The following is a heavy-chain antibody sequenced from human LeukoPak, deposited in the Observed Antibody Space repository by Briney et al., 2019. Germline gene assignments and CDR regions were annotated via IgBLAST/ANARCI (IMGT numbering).Heavy chain of an antibody. CDR2: IYTSGST. CDR1: GASISSYY. J-gene: IGHJ4*02. CDR3: ARLSADSSSSRGFDY. V-gene: IGHV4-4*07. D-gene: IGHD2-2*01. Sequence: PSETLSLTCTVSGASISSYYWTWIRQPAGKGLEWIGRIYTSGSTNYNPSLKSRGAMSVDTSKNQLSLKLRSVTAADTAVYYCARLSADSSSSRGFDYWGQGTLVTVSS.